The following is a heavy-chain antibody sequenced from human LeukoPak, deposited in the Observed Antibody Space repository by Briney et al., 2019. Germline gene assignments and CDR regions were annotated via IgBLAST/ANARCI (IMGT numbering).Heavy chain of an antibody. CDR1: GFIFRNFA. D-gene: IGHD3-3*01. Sequence: GGSLRLSCAASGFIFRNFAMHWVRQAPGKGLEGVTVISYDEDNKYFADSVKGRFTISRDNSKNTLSLQMNSLVPEDTAMYYCARSTRSILGVVTFFYYMDLWGQGTTVTVSS. CDR2: ISYDEDNK. V-gene: IGHV3-30*01. J-gene: IGHJ6*03. CDR3: ARSTRSILGVVTFFYYMDL.